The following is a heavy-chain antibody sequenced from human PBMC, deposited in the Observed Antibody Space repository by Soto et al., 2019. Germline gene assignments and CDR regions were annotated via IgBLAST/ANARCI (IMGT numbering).Heavy chain of an antibody. CDR3: ARDRHHYGSGSYYLDYFDY. CDR1: GDSVSSNSAA. D-gene: IGHD3-10*01. J-gene: IGHJ4*02. V-gene: IGHV6-1*01. Sequence: PSQTLSLTCAISGDSVSSNSAAWNWIRQSPSRGLEWLGRTYYRSKWYNDYAVSVKSRITINPDTSKNQFSLQLNSVTPEDTAVYYCARDRHHYGSGSYYLDYFDYWGQGTLVTVSS. CDR2: TYYRSKWYN.